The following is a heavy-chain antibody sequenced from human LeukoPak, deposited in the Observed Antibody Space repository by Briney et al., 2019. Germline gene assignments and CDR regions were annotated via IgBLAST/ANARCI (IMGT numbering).Heavy chain of an antibody. CDR1: GGSISSGGYY. J-gene: IGHJ4*02. D-gene: IGHD6-13*01. CDR3: ARHLIDSSSWYFDY. V-gene: IGHV4-31*03. Sequence: PSQTLSLTCTVSGGSISSGGYYWSWIRQHPGKGLEWIGYIYYSGSTYYNPSLKSRVIISVDTSKNQFSLKLSSVTAADTAVYYCARHLIDSSSWYFDYWGQGTLVTVSS. CDR2: IYYSGST.